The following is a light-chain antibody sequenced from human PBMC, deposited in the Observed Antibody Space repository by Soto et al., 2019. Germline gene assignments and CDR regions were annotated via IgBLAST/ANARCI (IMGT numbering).Light chain of an antibody. V-gene: IGKV3-20*01. CDR2: GTT. Sequence: EIVLTQSPGTLSLSPGERATLFCRASQSVSNNHLGWYQQKPGQTPRLLIYGTTNRATGIPERFSGSGSGKDFTLTISRLEPEDFAVYYCQQYSNSPPWTFGQGTKVEI. J-gene: IGKJ1*01. CDR1: QSVSNNH. CDR3: QQYSNSPPWT.